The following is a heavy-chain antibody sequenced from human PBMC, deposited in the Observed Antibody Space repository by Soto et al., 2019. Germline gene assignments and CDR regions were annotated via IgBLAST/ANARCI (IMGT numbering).Heavy chain of an antibody. CDR3: AREPPETSKSNPYSSGWYNWFDP. CDR2: IYYSGST. D-gene: IGHD6-19*01. Sequence: PSETLSLTCTASGGSISSGDYYWSWIRQPPGEGLEWIGYIYYSGSTYYNPSLKSRVTISVDTSKNQFSLKLSSVTAADTAVYYCAREPPETSKSNPYSSGWYNWFDPWGQGTLVTVS. CDR1: GGSISSGDYY. V-gene: IGHV4-30-4*01. J-gene: IGHJ5*02.